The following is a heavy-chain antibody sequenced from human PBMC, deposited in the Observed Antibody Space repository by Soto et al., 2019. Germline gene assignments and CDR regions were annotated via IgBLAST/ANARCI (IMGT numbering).Heavy chain of an antibody. CDR1: GVGLGSNA. Sequence: KDRGVGLGSNARSWVQQLNRKGLEWMGGIIPIFGTAHYAQKFQATVTITADESTSTAYMEPSSLRSEAPAVYYCARGTLIGGIAVAGIDAFGIWGQGTMVTV. CDR3: ARGTLIGGIAVAGIDAFGI. V-gene: IGHV1-69*01. CDR2: IIPIFGTA. D-gene: IGHD6-19*01. J-gene: IGHJ3*02.